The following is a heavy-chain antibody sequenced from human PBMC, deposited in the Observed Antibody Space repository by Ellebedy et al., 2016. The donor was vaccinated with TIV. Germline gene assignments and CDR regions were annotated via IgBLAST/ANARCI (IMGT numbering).Heavy chain of an antibody. Sequence: SETLSLXXAVYVGSFSDYYWTWIRQPPGKGLEWIGEINHSGSTNYNPSLKSRVTISVDTSKNQFSLKLSSVTAADTAVYYCARDLGVSDYWGQGTLVTVSS. V-gene: IGHV4-34*01. CDR1: VGSFSDYY. J-gene: IGHJ4*02. D-gene: IGHD2-21*01. CDR3: ARDLGVSDY. CDR2: INHSGST.